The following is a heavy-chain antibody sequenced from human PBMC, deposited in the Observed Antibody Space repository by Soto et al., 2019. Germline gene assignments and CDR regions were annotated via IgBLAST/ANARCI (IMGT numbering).Heavy chain of an antibody. CDR1: GCTFRSYA. CDR3: VDGAMVSKFDY. J-gene: IGHJ4*02. CDR2: IIPIFGTA. D-gene: IGHD5-18*01. V-gene: IGHV1-69*13. Sequence: GAAVQVTCKASGCTFRSYAISWVRQAPGQGREWMGGIIPIFGTANYAQKFQGRVTITADESTSTAYMELSSLRSEDTAVYYCVDGAMVSKFDYWGQGTLVTV.